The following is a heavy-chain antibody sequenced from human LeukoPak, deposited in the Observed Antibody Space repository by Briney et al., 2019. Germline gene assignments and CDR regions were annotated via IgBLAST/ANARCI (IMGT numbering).Heavy chain of an antibody. CDR1: GFTFSSYG. V-gene: IGHV3-23*01. Sequence: GGSLRLSCAASGFTFSSYGMTWVRQAPGKGLEWVSTISGSAGSTYYADSVKGRFTISRDNSKNTLYLQMNSLRAEDTAVYYCAKEYYYGSGSFLAGFFDYWGQGTLVTVSS. D-gene: IGHD3-10*01. CDR3: AKEYYYGSGSFLAGFFDY. J-gene: IGHJ4*02. CDR2: ISGSAGST.